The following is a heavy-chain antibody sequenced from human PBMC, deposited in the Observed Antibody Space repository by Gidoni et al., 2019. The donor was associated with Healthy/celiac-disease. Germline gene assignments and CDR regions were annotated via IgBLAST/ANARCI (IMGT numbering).Heavy chain of an antibody. CDR3: ARILFVAGRTVTTQMRSYYFDY. V-gene: IGHV2-26*01. Sequence: QVTLKESGPVLVKPTETLTLTCTVSGFSLSNARMGVSWIRQPPGKALEWLAHIFSNDEKSYSTSLKSRLTISKDTSKSQVVLTMTNMDPVDTATYYCARILFVAGRTVTTQMRSYYFDYWGQGTLVTVSS. CDR1: GFSLSNARMG. CDR2: IFSNDEK. D-gene: IGHD4-17*01. J-gene: IGHJ4*02.